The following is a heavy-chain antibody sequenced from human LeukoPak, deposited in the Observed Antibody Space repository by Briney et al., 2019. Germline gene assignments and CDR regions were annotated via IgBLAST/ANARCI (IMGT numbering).Heavy chain of an antibody. Sequence: ASVKVSCKASGYTFTSYYMHWVRQAPGQGLEWMGIVNPSGGSTSYAQKFQGRVTMTRDTSTSTVYMELSSLRSEDAAVYYCVRDRLLDTAMVGLIDYWGQGTLVTVSS. D-gene: IGHD5-18*01. V-gene: IGHV1-46*01. CDR2: VNPSGGST. CDR3: VRDRLLDTAMVGLIDY. J-gene: IGHJ4*02. CDR1: GYTFTSYY.